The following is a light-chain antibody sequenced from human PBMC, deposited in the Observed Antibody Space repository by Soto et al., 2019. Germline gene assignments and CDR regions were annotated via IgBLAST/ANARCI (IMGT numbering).Light chain of an antibody. CDR2: GAS. V-gene: IGKV3-20*01. J-gene: IGKJ2*01. CDR1: QTIFNSY. Sequence: ENVLTQSPGTLSLSPGDTATLSCRASQTIFNSYLAWYQQKPGQAPRLLIYGASSRATGIPDRFSGGGSGTDFPLTITGLEPEDFAVYYCQQYGSSYTFGQGTKLEMK. CDR3: QQYGSSYT.